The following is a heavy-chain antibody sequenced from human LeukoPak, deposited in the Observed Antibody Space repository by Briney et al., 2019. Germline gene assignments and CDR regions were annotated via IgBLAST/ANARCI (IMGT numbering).Heavy chain of an antibody. CDR3: AKGRNTSPLEWFDP. J-gene: IGHJ5*02. D-gene: IGHD2-2*01. CDR1: GYTFTGHY. CDR2: INPNSGAT. Sequence: ASVKVSCKASGYTFTGHYMHWVRQAPGQGLEWMGWINPNSGATKSAQKFQGRVTMTRDTSITTAYMELSRLRSDDTAVYYCAKGRNTSPLEWFDPWGQGTLVTVSS. V-gene: IGHV1-2*02.